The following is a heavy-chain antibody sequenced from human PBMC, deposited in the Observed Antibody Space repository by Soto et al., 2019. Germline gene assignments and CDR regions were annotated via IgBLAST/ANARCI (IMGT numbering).Heavy chain of an antibody. D-gene: IGHD5-12*01. CDR1: GGSISSGDNY. V-gene: IGHV4-30-4*01. Sequence: PSEALSLTCTVSGGSISSGDNYWSWICQPPGKGMEWIGNIYYSGSNYYNPSLNSRVTISVDSSKNQFSLNLSSLTAADTAVYYCARNYGDGYKYVDYWGQTTLGTVSS. J-gene: IGHJ4*02. CDR2: IYYSGSN. CDR3: ARNYGDGYKYVDY.